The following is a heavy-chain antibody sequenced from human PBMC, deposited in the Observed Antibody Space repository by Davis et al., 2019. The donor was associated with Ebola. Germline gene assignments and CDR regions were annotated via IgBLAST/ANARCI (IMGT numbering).Heavy chain of an antibody. CDR1: SGSITGFY. V-gene: IGHV4-59*08. CDR2: VYYSGST. CDR3: AKRREYCNGGGCQRYYFDN. J-gene: IGHJ4*02. Sequence: MPGGSLRLSCTVSSGSITGFYWSWIRQPPGKGLEWIGDVYYSGSTNYNPSLSSRVTISADTSKNQFSLKLSSVTAADTAVYYCAKRREYCNGGGCQRYYFDNWGQGTLVTVSS. D-gene: IGHD2-15*01.